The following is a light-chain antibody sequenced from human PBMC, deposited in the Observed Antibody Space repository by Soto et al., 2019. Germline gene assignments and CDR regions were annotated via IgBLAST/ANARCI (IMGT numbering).Light chain of an antibody. Sequence: DIVLTQSPLSLTVTPGESASISCTSSESLLHRNGNTLLDWYLQKPGQSPQLLIYLVSTRESGVPDRFSGSGSGTDFTLTISSLQAEDVAVYYCQQYYSTPRTFGQGTKVDIK. CDR1: ESLLHRNGNTL. V-gene: IGKV2-28*01. J-gene: IGKJ1*01. CDR3: QQYYSTPRT. CDR2: LVS.